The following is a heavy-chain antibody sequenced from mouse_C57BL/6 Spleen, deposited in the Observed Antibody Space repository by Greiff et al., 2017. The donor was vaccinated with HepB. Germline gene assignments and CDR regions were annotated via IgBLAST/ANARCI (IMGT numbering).Heavy chain of an antibody. CDR3: ARNCGTTRNYYAMDY. V-gene: IGHV2-2*01. Sequence: VQLQQSGPGLVQPSQSLSITCTVSGFSLTSYCVHWVRQSPGKGLEWLGVIWSGGSTDYNAAFISRLSISKDNSKGQVFFKMNSLQADDTAIYYCARNCGTTRNYYAMDYWGQGTSVTVSS. D-gene: IGHD1-1*01. CDR1: GFSLTSYC. J-gene: IGHJ4*01. CDR2: IWSGGST.